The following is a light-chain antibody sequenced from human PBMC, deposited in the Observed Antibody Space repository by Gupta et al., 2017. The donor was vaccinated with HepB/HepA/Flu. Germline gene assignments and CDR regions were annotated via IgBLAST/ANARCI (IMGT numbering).Light chain of an antibody. J-gene: IGLJ2*01. CDR3: AAWDDSRNGVV. CDR2: YDD. Sequence: QSVLPQPPSVSEAPRQRVTISCSGSSSNVGNNAVNWYQQLPGKAPKLLIYYDDLLASGVSDRFSGSKSGTSASLAISGLQAEDEADYYCAAWDDSRNGVVFGGGTKVTVL. V-gene: IGLV1-36*01. CDR1: SSNVGNNA.